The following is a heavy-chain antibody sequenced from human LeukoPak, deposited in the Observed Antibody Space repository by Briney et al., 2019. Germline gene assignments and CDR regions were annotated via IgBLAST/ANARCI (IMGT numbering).Heavy chain of an antibody. J-gene: IGHJ4*02. D-gene: IGHD5-18*01. CDR2: INAGNGNT. V-gene: IGHV1-3*01. CDR3: AREVSDTAMAEFDY. CDR1: GYTFTSYA. Sequence: ASVKVSCKASGYTFTSYAMHWVRQAPGQRLEWMGWINAGNGNTKYSQKFQGRVTITRDTSASTAYMELSSLRSEDTAVYYCAREVSDTAMAEFDYWGQGTLVTVSS.